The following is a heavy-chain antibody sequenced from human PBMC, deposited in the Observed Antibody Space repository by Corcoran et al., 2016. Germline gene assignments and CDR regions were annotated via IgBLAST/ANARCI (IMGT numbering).Heavy chain of an antibody. Sequence: QVQLQESGPGLVKPSETLSLTCTVSGSSISTDYYWGWIRQPPGKGLEWIGNIYHRGSTYYGPSLKSRVTISVDTSKNQFSLKLNSLTAADSAVYYCARLSGGSFSFDYWGQGTLVTVSS. CDR3: ARLSGGSFSFDY. CDR2: IYHRGST. V-gene: IGHV4-38-2*02. CDR1: GSSISTDYY. D-gene: IGHD1-26*01. J-gene: IGHJ4*02.